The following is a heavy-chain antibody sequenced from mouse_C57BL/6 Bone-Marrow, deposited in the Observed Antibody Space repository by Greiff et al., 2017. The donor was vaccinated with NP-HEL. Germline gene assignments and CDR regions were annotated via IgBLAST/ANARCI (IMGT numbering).Heavy chain of an antibody. CDR3: ARGVTTKVYFDY. J-gene: IGHJ2*01. V-gene: IGHV1-59*01. CDR2: IDPSDSYT. Sequence: VQLQQPGAELVRPGTSVKLSCKASGYTFTSYWMHWVKQRPGQGLEWIGVIDPSDSYTNYNQKFKGKATLTVDTSSSTAYMQLSSLTSEDSAVYYCARGVTTKVYFDYWGQGTTLTVSS. D-gene: IGHD2-2*01. CDR1: GYTFTSYW.